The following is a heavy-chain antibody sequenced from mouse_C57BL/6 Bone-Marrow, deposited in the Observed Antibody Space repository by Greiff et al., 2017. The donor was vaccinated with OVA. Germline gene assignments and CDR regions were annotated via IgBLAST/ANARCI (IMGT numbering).Heavy chain of an antibody. J-gene: IGHJ2*01. D-gene: IGHD2-3*01. V-gene: IGHV5-9-1*02. CDR2: ISSCGDYI. CDR3: TRGYDNYFDY. CDR1: GFTFSSYA. Sequence: EVKLMESGEGLVKPGGSLKLSCAASGFTFSSYAMSWVRQTPEKRLEWVAYISSCGDYIYYADTVKGRFTISRDNARNTLYLQMSSLKSEDTAMYYCTRGYDNYFDYWGQGTTLTVSA.